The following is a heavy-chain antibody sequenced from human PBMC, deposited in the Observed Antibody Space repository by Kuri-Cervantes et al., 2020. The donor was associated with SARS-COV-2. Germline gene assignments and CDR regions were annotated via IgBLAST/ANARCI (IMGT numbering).Heavy chain of an antibody. Sequence: SETLSLTCTVSGGCISSSSYYWGWIRQPPGKGLEWIGSIYYSGSTYYNPSLKSRVTISVDTSKNQFSLKLSSVTAADTAVYYCARVSRPYYFDYWGQGTLVTVSS. CDR3: ARVSRPYYFDY. CDR2: IYYSGST. J-gene: IGHJ4*02. CDR1: GGCISSSSYY. V-gene: IGHV4-39*07.